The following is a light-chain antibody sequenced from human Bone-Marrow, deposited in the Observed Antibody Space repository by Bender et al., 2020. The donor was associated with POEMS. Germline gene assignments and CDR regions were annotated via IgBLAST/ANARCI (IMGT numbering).Light chain of an antibody. CDR3: QIWDTSSAHPGV. Sequence: SYVLTQPPSVSVAPGKTAWITCGGDNIGSKSVHWYQQKPGQAPVVVVYDDSDRPSDIPERFSGSNSGNRATLTISRVEAGDEADYYCQIWDTSSAHPGVFGPGTKVTVL. CDR1: NIGSKS. CDR2: DDS. V-gene: IGLV3-21*03. J-gene: IGLJ1*01.